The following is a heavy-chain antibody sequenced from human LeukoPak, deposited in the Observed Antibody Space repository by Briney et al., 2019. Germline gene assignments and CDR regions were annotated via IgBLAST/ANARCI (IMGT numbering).Heavy chain of an antibody. V-gene: IGHV4-34*01. CDR2: INHSGST. CDR1: GGSFSGYY. D-gene: IGHD3-22*01. Sequence: SETLSLTCAVYGGSFSGYYWSWIRQPPGKGLEWIGEINHSGSTNYNPSLKSRVTISVDTSKNQFSLKLSSVTAADTAVYYCAVKPGYYYDSSRYYNWGQGTLVTVSS. CDR3: AVKPGYYYDSSRYYN. J-gene: IGHJ4*02.